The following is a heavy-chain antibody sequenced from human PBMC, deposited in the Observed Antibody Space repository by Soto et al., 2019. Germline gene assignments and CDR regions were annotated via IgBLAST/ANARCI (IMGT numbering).Heavy chain of an antibody. J-gene: IGHJ3*02. V-gene: IGHV5-51*01. Sequence: LGESLKISCKGSGYSFTSYWIGWVRQMPGKGLEWLWFNYPGDFDTSYSPSFQGQVTISADKSISTAYLQWSSLKASDTAMYYCAGLTAARPRGDAFDIWGQGTMVTVSS. D-gene: IGHD6-6*01. CDR3: AGLTAARPRGDAFDI. CDR2: NYPGDFDT. CDR1: GYSFTSYW.